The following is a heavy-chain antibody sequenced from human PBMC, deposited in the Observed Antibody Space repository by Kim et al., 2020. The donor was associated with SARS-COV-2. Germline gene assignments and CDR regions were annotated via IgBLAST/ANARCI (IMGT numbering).Heavy chain of an antibody. CDR2: INPDSAGT. D-gene: IGHD3-22*01. J-gene: IGHJ4*02. Sequence: ASVKVSCKPSGFTLTDYDMHWVRQAPGQGLEWIGWINPDSAGTNYARKFQGRVTVTRDTSINTAYMELTRLTSDDTAVYYCAREVQHSNSFDYWGQGTLVTVSS. V-gene: IGHV1-2*02. CDR3: AREVQHSNSFDY. CDR1: GFTLTDYD.